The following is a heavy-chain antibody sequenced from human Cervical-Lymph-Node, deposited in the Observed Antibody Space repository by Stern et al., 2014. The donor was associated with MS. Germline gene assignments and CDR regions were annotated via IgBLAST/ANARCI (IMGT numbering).Heavy chain of an antibody. CDR2: ISRTGTT. CDR3: ARGLQGVSVT. V-gene: IGHV4-30-2*01. J-gene: IGHJ5*02. D-gene: IGHD3-10*01. Sequence: QLQLQESGSGLVKPSQTLSLACAVSGASISDGFYSWTWIRQPPGKGLGWIGSISRTGTTSYNPSLKSRLTMSVDRSKNQFSLKLTSVTAADTAVYYCARGLQGVSVTWGQGTLVTVSS. CDR1: GASISDGFYS.